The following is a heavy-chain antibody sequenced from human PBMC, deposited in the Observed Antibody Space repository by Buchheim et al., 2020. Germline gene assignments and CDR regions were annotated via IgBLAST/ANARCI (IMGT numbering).Heavy chain of an antibody. CDR1: EFTFSNYN. CDR3: VRDENIAGNFEF. CDR2: IHASSSPI. J-gene: IGHJ4*02. D-gene: IGHD2/OR15-2a*01. V-gene: IGHV3-48*04. Sequence: EVQLVESGGGLVQPGGSLRLSCAVSEFTFSNYNMDWVRQAPGKGLEWVSYIHASSSPIYYAASVKGRFTVSRDNAKNSLYLQMNSLSAEDTAVYYCVRDENIAGNFEFWGQGTL.